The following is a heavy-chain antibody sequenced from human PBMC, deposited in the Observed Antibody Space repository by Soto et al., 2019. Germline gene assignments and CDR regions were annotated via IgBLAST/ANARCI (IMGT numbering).Heavy chain of an antibody. CDR2: ISYDGSNK. Sequence: GGSLRLSCAASGFTFSSYGMHWVRQAPGKGLEWVAVISYDGSNKYYADSVKGRFTISRDNSKNTLYLQMNSLRAEDTAVYYCAKMVSGSSSWGIVIEYYYGMDVWGQGTTVTVSS. D-gene: IGHD6-13*01. J-gene: IGHJ6*02. CDR3: AKMVSGSSSWGIVIEYYYGMDV. V-gene: IGHV3-30*18. CDR1: GFTFSSYG.